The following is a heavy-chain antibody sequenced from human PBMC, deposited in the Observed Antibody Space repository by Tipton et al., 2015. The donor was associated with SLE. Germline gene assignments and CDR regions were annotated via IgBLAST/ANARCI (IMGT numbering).Heavy chain of an antibody. Sequence: TLSLTCTVSGGSISSGGYYWTWISQYPGKGLEWIGYIYYSGSTYYNPSLQSRVTISSNTSKNQFSLELNSVTAADTAVYFCARFGGGYSGYFFDYWCQGTLVTVSS. CDR1: GGSISSGGYY. CDR2: IYYSGST. D-gene: IGHD5-12*01. CDR3: ARFGGGYSGYFFDY. V-gene: IGHV4-31*03. J-gene: IGHJ4*02.